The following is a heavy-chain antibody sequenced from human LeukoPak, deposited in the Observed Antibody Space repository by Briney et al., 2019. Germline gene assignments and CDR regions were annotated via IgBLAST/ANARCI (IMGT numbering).Heavy chain of an antibody. Sequence: SETLSLTCAVSGDSITSSSYYWGWIRQPPGKGLEWIGSLYYSGTTYYNPSLKSRVTISVDTSKNQFSLKLNSVTAADTAVYYCATGITMVRGVIWFDYWGQGTLVTVSS. CDR2: LYYSGTT. CDR1: GDSITSSSYY. J-gene: IGHJ4*02. CDR3: ATGITMVRGVIWFDY. D-gene: IGHD3-10*01. V-gene: IGHV4-39*01.